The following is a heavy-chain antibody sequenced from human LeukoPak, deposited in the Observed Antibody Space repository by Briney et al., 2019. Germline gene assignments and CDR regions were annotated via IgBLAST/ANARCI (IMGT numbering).Heavy chain of an antibody. Sequence: ASVKVSCKASGYTFTGYYMHWVRQAPGQGLEWMGWINPNSGATNYAQKFQGRVTMTRDTSISTASMELSSLKPDDTAVYYCARDPEGGELLSFDYRGQGTLVTVSS. J-gene: IGHJ4*02. CDR1: GYTFTGYY. CDR2: INPNSGAT. D-gene: IGHD3-10*01. CDR3: ARDPEGGELLSFDY. V-gene: IGHV1-2*02.